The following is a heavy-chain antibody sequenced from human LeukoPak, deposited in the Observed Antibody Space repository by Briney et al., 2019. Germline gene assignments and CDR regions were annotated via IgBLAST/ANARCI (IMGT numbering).Heavy chain of an antibody. CDR1: GGSISSSSYY. CDR3: ARRYYTAPFDY. V-gene: IGHV4-39*01. D-gene: IGHD2-2*02. J-gene: IGHJ4*02. Sequence: PSETLFLTCTVSGGSISSSSYYWGWIRQPPGKGLEWIGSIYYSGSTYYNPSLKSRVTISVDTSKNQFSLKLSSVTAADTAVYYCARRYYTAPFDYWGQGTLVTVSS. CDR2: IYYSGST.